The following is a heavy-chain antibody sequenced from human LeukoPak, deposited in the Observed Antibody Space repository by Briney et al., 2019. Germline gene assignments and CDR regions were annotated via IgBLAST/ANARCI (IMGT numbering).Heavy chain of an antibody. Sequence: GGSLRLSCAASGFTFSNAWMSWVRQAPGKGLEWVVRIKSKTDGPTTDHPAPVKGRFTISRDDSKKTLYLQMNSLKTQDTAVYYCTIDQNRDVDTLPYWGQGTLVTVSS. D-gene: IGHD5-18*01. J-gene: IGHJ4*02. V-gene: IGHV3-15*01. CDR2: IKSKTDGPTT. CDR1: GFTFSNAW. CDR3: TIDQNRDVDTLPY.